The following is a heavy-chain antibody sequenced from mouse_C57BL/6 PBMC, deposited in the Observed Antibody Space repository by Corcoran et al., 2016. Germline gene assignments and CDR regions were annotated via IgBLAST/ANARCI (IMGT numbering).Heavy chain of an antibody. CDR1: GYTFTTYG. D-gene: IGHD1-1*01. CDR3: ARYYYCSLDY. Sequence: QIQLVQSGPELKKPGETVKISCKASGYTFTTYGMSWVKQAPGKGLKWMGWINTYSGVPTYADDFKGRFAFSLETSASTAYLQINNLKNEETATYFCARYYYCSLDYWGQGTTLIVSS. J-gene: IGHJ2*01. CDR2: INTYSGVP. V-gene: IGHV9-3*01.